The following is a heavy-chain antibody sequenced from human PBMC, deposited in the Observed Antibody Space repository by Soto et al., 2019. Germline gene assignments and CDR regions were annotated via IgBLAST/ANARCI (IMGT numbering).Heavy chain of an antibody. J-gene: IGHJ4*02. CDR3: ARDLAVVPAAPDY. D-gene: IGHD2-2*01. CDR2: ISYDGSNK. V-gene: IGHV3-30-3*01. CDR1: GFTFSSYA. Sequence: GSLRLSCAASGFTFSSYAMHWVRQAPGKGLEWVAVISYDGSNKYYADSVKGRFTISRDNSKNTLYLQMNSLRAEDTAVYYCARDLAVVPAAPDYWGQGTLVTVSS.